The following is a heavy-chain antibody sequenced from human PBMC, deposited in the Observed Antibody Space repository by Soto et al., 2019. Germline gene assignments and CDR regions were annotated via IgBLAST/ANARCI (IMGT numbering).Heavy chain of an antibody. D-gene: IGHD3-3*01. Sequence: QVQLVQSGAEVKRPGDSVKVSCKASGYTFSSHDIIWVRQPAGQGLEWMGWMNPLKGLSKTTDLPYYRGRVVMTRHTFLSTAYVELSGLRSDDTAVYFCARCATADYDFWANPRGDWLDLWGQGTLLTVSS. CDR1: GYTFSSHD. CDR3: ARCATADYDFWANPRGDWLDL. CDR2: MNPLKGLSKT. J-gene: IGHJ5*02. V-gene: IGHV1-8*01.